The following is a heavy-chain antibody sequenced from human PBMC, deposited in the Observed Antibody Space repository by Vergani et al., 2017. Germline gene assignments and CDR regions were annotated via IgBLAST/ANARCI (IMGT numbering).Heavy chain of an antibody. D-gene: IGHD5-24*01. CDR1: GGSFSGYY. CDR2: INHSGST. CDR3: ARRGDGYNYFHYDY. V-gene: IGHV4-34*01. J-gene: IGHJ4*02. Sequence: QVQLQQWGAGLLKPSETLSLTCAVYGGSFSGYYWSWIRQPPGKGLEWIGEINHSGSTNYNPSLKSRVTISVDTSKNQFSLKLSSVTAADTAVYYCARRGDGYNYFHYDYWGQGTLVTVSS.